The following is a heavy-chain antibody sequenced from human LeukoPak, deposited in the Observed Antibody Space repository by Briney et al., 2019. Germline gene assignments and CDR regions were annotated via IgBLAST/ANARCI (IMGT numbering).Heavy chain of an antibody. CDR3: AREKVVPAAITSNWFDP. D-gene: IGHD2-2*01. CDR2: IYYSGST. J-gene: IGHJ5*02. CDR1: GGSISNYY. Sequence: PSGTLSLTCTASGGSISNYYWSWIRQPPGKGLEWIGYIYYSGSTNYNPSLKSRVTISVDTSKNQFSLKLSSVTAADTAVYYCAREKVVPAAITSNWFDPWGQGTLVTVSS. V-gene: IGHV4-59*01.